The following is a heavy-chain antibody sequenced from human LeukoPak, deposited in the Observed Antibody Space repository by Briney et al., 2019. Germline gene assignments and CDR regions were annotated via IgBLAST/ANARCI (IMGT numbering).Heavy chain of an antibody. CDR2: IYTSGST. Sequence: PSETLSLTCTVSGGSISSYYWSWIRQPAGKGLEWIGRIYTSGSTNYNPSLKSRVTMSVDTSKNQFSLKLSSVTAADTAVCYCARDSRAGTTNYMDVWGKGTTVTVSS. V-gene: IGHV4-4*07. J-gene: IGHJ6*03. CDR1: GGSISSYY. CDR3: ARDSRAGTTNYMDV. D-gene: IGHD1-7*01.